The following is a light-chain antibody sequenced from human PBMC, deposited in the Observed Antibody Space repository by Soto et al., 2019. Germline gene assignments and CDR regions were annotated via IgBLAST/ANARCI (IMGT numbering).Light chain of an antibody. CDR1: QSVSSSY. V-gene: IGKV3-20*01. J-gene: IGKJ1*01. CDR3: QQYAGSPRT. CDR2: GAF. Sequence: EIVLTQSPGTLSLSPGERATLSCRASQSVSSSYLAWYQQNPGQAPRLLIYGAFNRATGIPVRFSGSGSGTDFTLTINSLEPEDFAVYFCQQYAGSPRTFGQGTKVDIK.